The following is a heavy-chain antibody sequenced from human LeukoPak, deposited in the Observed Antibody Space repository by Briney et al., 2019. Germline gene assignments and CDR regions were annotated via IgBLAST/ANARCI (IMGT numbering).Heavy chain of an antibody. V-gene: IGHV3-7*03. Sequence: GGSLRLSCAASGFSFSSYWMSWVRQAPGKGLEWVANIKQDGSDKYYLTSVRGRFTISRDNAKNSLFLQMNSLRVEDTAVYYCARGGGHLDCWGQGTLVTVSS. J-gene: IGHJ4*02. CDR2: IKQDGSDK. CDR1: GFSFSSYW. D-gene: IGHD4-23*01. CDR3: ARGGGHLDC.